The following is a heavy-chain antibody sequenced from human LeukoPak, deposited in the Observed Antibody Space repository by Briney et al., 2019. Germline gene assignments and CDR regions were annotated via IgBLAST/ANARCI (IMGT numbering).Heavy chain of an antibody. V-gene: IGHV1-46*01. D-gene: IGHD2-2*01. J-gene: IGHJ5*02. CDR1: GYTFTSYY. CDR2: INPSGGST. Sequence: GASVKVSCKASGYTFTSYYMHWVRQAPGQGLEWMGIINPSGGSTSYAQKFQGRVTMTRDTSTSTAYMELSSLRSEDTAVYYCARLVPGGYCSSTSCPRHVGWFDPWGQGTLVTVSS. CDR3: ARLVPGGYCSSTSCPRHVGWFDP.